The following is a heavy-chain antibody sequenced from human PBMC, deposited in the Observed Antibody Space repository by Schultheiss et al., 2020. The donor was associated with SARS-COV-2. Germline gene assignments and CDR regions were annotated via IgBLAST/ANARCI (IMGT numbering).Heavy chain of an antibody. V-gene: IGHV4-31*03. CDR3: ARTNTGTTYYLDY. CDR1: GGSISSGGYY. Sequence: SETLSLTCTVSGGSISSGGYYWSWIRQHPGKGLEWIGYIYYSGSTYYNPSLKSRLAISADTSKNQFSLKLNSVTAADTAVYYCARTNTGTTYYLDYWGQGTLVTVSS. J-gene: IGHJ4*02. CDR2: IYYSGST. D-gene: IGHD4-11*01.